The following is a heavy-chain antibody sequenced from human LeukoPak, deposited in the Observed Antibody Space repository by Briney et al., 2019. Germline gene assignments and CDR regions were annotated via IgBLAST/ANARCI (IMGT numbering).Heavy chain of an antibody. D-gene: IGHD6-19*01. J-gene: IGHJ5*02. Sequence: PSETLSLTCAVYGGSFSGYYWSWIRQPPGKGLEWIGEINHSGSTNYNPSLKSRVTISVDTSKNQFSLKLSSVTAADTAVYYCAIKTGYSSGWYPTFDPWGQGTLVTVSS. CDR2: INHSGST. V-gene: IGHV4-34*01. CDR1: GGSFSGYY. CDR3: AIKTGYSSGWYPTFDP.